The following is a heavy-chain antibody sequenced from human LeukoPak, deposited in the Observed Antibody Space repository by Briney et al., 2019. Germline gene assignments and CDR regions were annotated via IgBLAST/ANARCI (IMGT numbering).Heavy chain of an antibody. Sequence: SQTFPLTCAVFGASISRGGYSGSWIRQPPGKGLEWIGYIYHSGSTYYNPSLKSRVSISVDRSKNQFSLNLSSVTAADTAVYYCARESPYYYGIDVWGQGTTVTVSS. CDR3: ARESPYYYGIDV. CDR1: GASISRGGYS. J-gene: IGHJ6*02. CDR2: IYHSGST. V-gene: IGHV4-30-2*01.